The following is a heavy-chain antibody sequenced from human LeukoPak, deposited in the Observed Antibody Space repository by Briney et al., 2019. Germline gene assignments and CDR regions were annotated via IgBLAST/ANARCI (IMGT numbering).Heavy chain of an antibody. CDR1: GFAFSTYW. D-gene: IGHD4-23*01. CDR2: VNSDGTTI. J-gene: IGHJ4*02. V-gene: IGHV3-74*01. CDR3: GRVFDGGNSVGY. Sequence: GGSLRLSCAASGFAFSTYWMHWVRQAPGKGLVWVPRVNSDGTTIVYADSVKGRFTVSRDNAKNTLYLQMNSLRAEDTAVYYCGRVFDGGNSVGYWGQGTLVTVSS.